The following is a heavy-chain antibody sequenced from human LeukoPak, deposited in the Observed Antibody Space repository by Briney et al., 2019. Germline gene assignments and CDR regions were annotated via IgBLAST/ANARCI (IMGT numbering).Heavy chain of an antibody. CDR3: ARDLTDSSSGWTLDAFDI. Sequence: ASVKVSCKASGYTFTGYYMHWVRQAPGQGLEWTGWINPNSGGTNYAQKFQGRVTMTRDTSISTAYMELSRLRSDDTAVYYCARDLTDSSSGWTLDAFDIWGQGTMVTVSS. D-gene: IGHD6-19*01. V-gene: IGHV1-2*02. J-gene: IGHJ3*02. CDR2: INPNSGGT. CDR1: GYTFTGYY.